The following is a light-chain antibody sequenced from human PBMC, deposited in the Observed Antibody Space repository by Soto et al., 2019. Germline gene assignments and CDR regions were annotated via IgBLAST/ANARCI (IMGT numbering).Light chain of an antibody. J-gene: IGLJ2*01. Sequence: QSALTQPASVSGSPGQSITISCTGTSSDVGGYNYVSWYQQYPGKAPKLMIYEVSNRPSGVSNRFSGSKSGNTASLTISGLQAGDEADYYCSSYTGSSTLVFGGGTKLTVL. CDR2: EVS. CDR1: SSDVGGYNY. CDR3: SSYTGSSTLV. V-gene: IGLV2-14*01.